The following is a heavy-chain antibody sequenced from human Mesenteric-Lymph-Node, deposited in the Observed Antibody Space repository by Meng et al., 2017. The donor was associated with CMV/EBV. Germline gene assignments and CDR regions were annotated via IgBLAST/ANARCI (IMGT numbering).Heavy chain of an antibody. CDR3: AKRLYCGSTSCSKGMDV. CDR2: ISDSGTTT. D-gene: IGHD2-2*01. Sequence: GESLKISCAASGFTFSTNAMHWVRQAPGKGLEWVSTISDSGTTTFYADSVKGRFTISRDNSKNTVYLQMSSLRAEDTAVYYCAKRLYCGSTSCSKGMDVWGQGTTVTVSS. V-gene: IGHV3-23*01. CDR1: GFTFSTNA. J-gene: IGHJ6*02.